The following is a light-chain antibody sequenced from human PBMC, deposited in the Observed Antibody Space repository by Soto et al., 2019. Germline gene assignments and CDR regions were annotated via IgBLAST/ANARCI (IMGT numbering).Light chain of an antibody. Sequence: QLVLTQSSSASASLGSSVKLTCTLSSGHSSYIIAWHQQQPGKAPRYLMKLEGSGSYNKGSGVPDRFSGSSSGADRYLTSSILQSEEEADYYGETGDSNPLVCGGGTKLTVL. CDR2: LEGSGSY. J-gene: IGLJ2*01. V-gene: IGLV4-60*03. CDR1: SGHSSYI. CDR3: ETGDSNPLV.